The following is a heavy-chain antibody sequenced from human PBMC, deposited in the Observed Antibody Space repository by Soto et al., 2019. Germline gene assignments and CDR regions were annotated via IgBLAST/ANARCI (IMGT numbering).Heavy chain of an antibody. CDR1: GFSFNTYE. CDR2: ISTSGSTI. J-gene: IGHJ4*02. D-gene: IGHD1-26*01. CDR3: AYGGSCDY. Sequence: LRLSCAASGFSFNTYEMNWVRQAPGKGLEWVSYISTSGSTIYYADSVKGRFTISRDNGKNSLYLQMNSLRAEDTAVYYCAYGGSCDYWGQGTQVTVSS. V-gene: IGHV3-48*03.